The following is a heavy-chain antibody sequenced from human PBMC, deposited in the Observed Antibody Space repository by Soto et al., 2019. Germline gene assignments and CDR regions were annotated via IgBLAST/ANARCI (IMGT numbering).Heavy chain of an antibody. CDR3: ARDPVCSSTSCYSWFDP. CDR1: GVSISSGDYY. V-gene: IGHV4-30-4*01. CDR2: IYYSGST. D-gene: IGHD2-2*02. J-gene: IGHJ5*02. Sequence: SETLSLTCTVSGVSISSGDYYWSWIRQPPGKGLEWIGYIYYSGSTYYNPSLKSRVTISVDTSKNQFSLKLSSVTAADTAVYYCARDPVCSSTSCYSWFDPWGQGTLVTVSS.